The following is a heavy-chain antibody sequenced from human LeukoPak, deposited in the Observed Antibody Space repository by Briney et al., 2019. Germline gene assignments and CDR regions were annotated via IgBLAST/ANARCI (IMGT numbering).Heavy chain of an antibody. CDR3: ARGATRSAWFDP. J-gene: IGHJ5*02. Sequence: AGESLKISCKGSGSSFASYWIGWVRPLPGKGLEWMGIIYPGDSETRYSPSFQGQVTNSADKSISTAYLQWSSLKASDTAMYYCARGATRSAWFDPWGQGTLVTVSS. V-gene: IGHV5-51*01. CDR2: IYPGDSET. D-gene: IGHD1-26*01. CDR1: GSSFASYW.